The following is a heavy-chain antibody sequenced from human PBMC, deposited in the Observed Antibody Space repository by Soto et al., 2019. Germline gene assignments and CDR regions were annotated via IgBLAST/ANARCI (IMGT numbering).Heavy chain of an antibody. CDR3: AKDFLSRRPNNYSGMDV. V-gene: IGHV3-23*01. CDR2: ISGSGGST. Sequence: EVQLLESGGGLVQPGGSLRLSCAASGFTFSSYAMSWVRQAPGKGLEWVSAISGSGGSTYYADSVKGRFTISRDNSKKTLYLQMNRLRAEETAVYYCAKDFLSRRPNNYSGMDVWGQGTTVTVSS. J-gene: IGHJ6*02. CDR1: GFTFSSYA.